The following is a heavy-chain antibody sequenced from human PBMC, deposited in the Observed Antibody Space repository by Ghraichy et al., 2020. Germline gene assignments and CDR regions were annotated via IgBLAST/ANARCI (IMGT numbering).Heavy chain of an antibody. J-gene: IGHJ4*02. Sequence: SETLSLTCTVSGGSISSSSYYWGWIRQPPGKGLEWIGSIYYSGSTYYNPSLKSRVTISVDTSKNQFSLKLSSVTAADTAVYYCARRQRLTTFGGVIEYFDYWGQGTLVTVSS. CDR1: GGSISSSSYY. V-gene: IGHV4-39*01. CDR2: IYYSGST. D-gene: IGHD3-16*02. CDR3: ARRQRLTTFGGVIEYFDY.